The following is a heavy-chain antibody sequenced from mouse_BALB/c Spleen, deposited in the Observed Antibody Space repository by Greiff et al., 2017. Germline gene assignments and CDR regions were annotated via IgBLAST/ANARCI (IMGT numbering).Heavy chain of an antibody. CDR3: ARQGSYGNYRDWFAY. D-gene: IGHD2-1*01. Sequence: EVMLVESGGDLVKPGGSLKLSCAASGFTFSSYGMSWVRQTPDKRLEWVATISSGGSYTYYPDSVKGRFTISRDNAKNTLYLQMSSLKSEDTAMYYCARQGSYGNYRDWFAYWGQGTLVTVSA. V-gene: IGHV5-6*02. CDR2: ISSGGSYT. J-gene: IGHJ3*01. CDR1: GFTFSSYG.